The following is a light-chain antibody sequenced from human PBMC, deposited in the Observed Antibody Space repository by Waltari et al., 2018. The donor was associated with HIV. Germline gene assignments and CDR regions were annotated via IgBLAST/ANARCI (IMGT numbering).Light chain of an antibody. CDR3: SSYTSGTTWV. Sequence: QSALTQPASVSGSPGQSITISCTGTSSDIGGYNYVSWHQHHPGRAPKLIIFEVSNRPSGVSKLFSGSKSVNTASLIISGLLAEDDADYYCSSYTSGTTWVFGGGTKLTVL. CDR1: SSDIGGYNY. V-gene: IGLV2-14*01. CDR2: EVS. J-gene: IGLJ3*02.